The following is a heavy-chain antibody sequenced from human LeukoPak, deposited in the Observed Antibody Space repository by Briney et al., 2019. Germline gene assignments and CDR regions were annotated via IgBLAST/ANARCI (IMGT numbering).Heavy chain of an antibody. CDR3: ARAPPGYEILTGSYFDF. Sequence: GGSLRLSCAASGIYDMSWVRQAPGKGLEWVSSISSSSTHIHYADSVKGRFTISRDNAKNLLFLQMNSLRVEDTAVYYCARAPPGYEILTGSYFDFWGQGTPVTVSS. J-gene: IGHJ4*02. V-gene: IGHV3-21*01. D-gene: IGHD3-9*01. CDR2: ISSSSTHI. CDR1: GIYD.